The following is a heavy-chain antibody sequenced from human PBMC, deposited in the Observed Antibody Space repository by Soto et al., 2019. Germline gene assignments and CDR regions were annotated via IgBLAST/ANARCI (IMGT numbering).Heavy chain of an antibody. V-gene: IGHV3-30*18. CDR2: ISYDGSNK. Sequence: PRVSLRLSFAASGFTFSSYCMHWVRQAPGKGLEWVAVISYDGSNKYYADSVKGRFTISRDNSKNTLYLQMNSLRAEDTAVYYCAKPAAAGSISDYWGQGTLVTSPQ. CDR1: GFTFSSYC. CDR3: AKPAAAGSISDY. D-gene: IGHD6-13*01. J-gene: IGHJ4*02.